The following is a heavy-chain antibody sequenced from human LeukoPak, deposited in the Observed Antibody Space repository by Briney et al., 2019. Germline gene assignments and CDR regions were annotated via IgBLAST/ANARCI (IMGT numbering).Heavy chain of an antibody. D-gene: IGHD6-19*01. CDR2: SSSGGTTI. J-gene: IGHJ4*02. CDR1: GFTISSYE. V-gene: IGHV3-48*03. Sequence: GGSLRLSCAVSGFTISSYEMNWVRQAPGKGLEWISYSSSGGTTIYYADSVKGRFTISRDNAKNSLYLQMNSLRAEDTALYYCAKDISSGWYGGLDYWGQGTLVTVSS. CDR3: AKDISSGWYGGLDY.